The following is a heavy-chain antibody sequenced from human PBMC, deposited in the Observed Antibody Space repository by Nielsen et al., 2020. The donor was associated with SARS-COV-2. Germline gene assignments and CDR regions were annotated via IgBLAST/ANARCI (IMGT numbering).Heavy chain of an antibody. CDR3: ARLDSGSYLYYFDY. J-gene: IGHJ4*02. CDR1: GYSFTNYW. CDR2: IDPSDSYA. V-gene: IGHV5-10-1*01. Sequence: KVSCKGSGYSFTNYWITWVRQMPGKGLEWMGRIDPSDSYADYSPSFQGHVTISADKSISTAYLRWSSLKASDSAMYYCARLDSGSYLYYFDYWGQGSLVTVSS. D-gene: IGHD1-26*01.